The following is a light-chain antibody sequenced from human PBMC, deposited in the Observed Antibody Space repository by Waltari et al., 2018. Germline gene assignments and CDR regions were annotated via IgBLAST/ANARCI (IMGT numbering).Light chain of an antibody. V-gene: IGKV1-33*01. J-gene: IGKJ5*01. CDR1: QDIKKY. CDR2: DAS. Sequence: DIQMTQSPSSLSASVGDRVTITCQASQDIKKYLNWYQQKPGKAPKLLIYDASSLETGVPSRFRGSGSGTDFTFTISSLQPADVATYYCQQYENLPITFGQGTRLDFK. CDR3: QQYENLPIT.